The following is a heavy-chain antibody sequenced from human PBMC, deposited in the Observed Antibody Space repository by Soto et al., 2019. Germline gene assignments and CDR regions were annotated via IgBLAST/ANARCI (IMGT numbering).Heavy chain of an antibody. J-gene: IGHJ6*03. CDR3: ARLYCQKYSSSIDYYYYYMDV. V-gene: IGHV4-59*01. D-gene: IGHD6-6*01. CDR2: IYYSGST. CDR1: GGSISSYY. Sequence: SETLSLTCTVSGGSISSYYWSWIRQPPGKGLEWIGYIYYSGSTNYNPSLKSRVTISVDTSKNQFSLKLSSVTAADTAVYYCARLYCQKYSSSIDYYYYYMDVWGKGTTVTVSS.